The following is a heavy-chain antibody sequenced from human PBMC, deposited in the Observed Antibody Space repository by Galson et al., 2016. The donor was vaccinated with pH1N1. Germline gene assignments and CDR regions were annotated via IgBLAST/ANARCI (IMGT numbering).Heavy chain of an antibody. CDR2: ILPILGIP. V-gene: IGHV1-69*04. J-gene: IGHJ4*02. D-gene: IGHD3-3*01. CDR1: GGTLSSYA. CDR3: AKDREDYWSGYLCDY. Sequence: SVKVSCKASGGTLSSYAISWVRQAPGQGLEWMGNILPILGIPDYAQKFQDRVKITADKSTNTAYLELSSLRSEDTAVYYCAKDREDYWSGYLCDYWGQGTLVTVAS.